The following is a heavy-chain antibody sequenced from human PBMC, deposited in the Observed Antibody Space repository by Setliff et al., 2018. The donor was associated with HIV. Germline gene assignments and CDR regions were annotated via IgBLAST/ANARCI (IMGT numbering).Heavy chain of an antibody. CDR2: VYHRWNT. D-gene: IGHD1-26*01. CDR1: GASSIYC. CDR3: AKDRSGSYRTFDY. J-gene: IGHJ4*02. Sequence: SETLSLTCTVSGASSIYCWGCIRLPPGKGLQWIGCVYHRWNTYYNPSLKSRLTISIDTSKNQFSLDLNSVTAADTAVYYCAKDRSGSYRTFDYWGPGILVTVSS. V-gene: IGHV4-39*07.